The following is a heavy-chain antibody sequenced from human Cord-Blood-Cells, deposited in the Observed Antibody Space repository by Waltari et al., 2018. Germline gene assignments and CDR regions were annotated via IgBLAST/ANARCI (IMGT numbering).Heavy chain of an antibody. V-gene: IGHV3-9*01. CDR2: ISWNSGSI. J-gene: IGHJ4*02. CDR1: GFTFDDYA. D-gene: IGHD1-20*01. Sequence: EVQLVESGGGLVQPGRSLSLSCAASGFTFDDYAMHWVRQAPGKGLEWVSGISWNSGSIVYADSVKGRFTISRDNAKTSLYLQMNSLRAEDTALYYCARSPYNWNPYYFDYWGQGTLVTVSS. CDR3: ARSPYNWNPYYFDY.